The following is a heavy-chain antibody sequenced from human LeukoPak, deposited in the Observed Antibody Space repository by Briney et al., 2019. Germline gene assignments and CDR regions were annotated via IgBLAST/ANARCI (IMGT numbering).Heavy chain of an antibody. V-gene: IGHV5-10-1*01. CDR2: IDPSDSYT. D-gene: IGHD3-22*01. CDR3: ARHLGGYTHFDY. Sequence: GESLKISCKGSGYSFTNYWITWVRQMPGKGLECVGKIDPSDSYTNYSPPFQGHVTISADKSINTAYLQWSSLEASDTAIYFCARHLGGYTHFDYWGQGTLVTVSS. CDR1: GYSFTNYW. J-gene: IGHJ4*02.